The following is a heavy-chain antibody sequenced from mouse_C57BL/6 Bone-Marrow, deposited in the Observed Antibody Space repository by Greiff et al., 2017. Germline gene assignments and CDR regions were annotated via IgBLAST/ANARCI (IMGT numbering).Heavy chain of an antibody. V-gene: IGHV1-42*01. CDR3: ARRRGLPWYFDV. CDR1: GYSFTGYY. D-gene: IGHD2-4*01. CDR2: FTPSTGGT. J-gene: IGHJ1*03. Sequence: VQLKESGPELVKPGASVKISCKASGYSFTGYYMNWVKQSPETRLEWIGEFTPSTGGTTYNQKFKAKATLTVDKSSSTAYMQLKSLTSEDSAVYYCARRRGLPWYFDVWGTGTTVTVSS.